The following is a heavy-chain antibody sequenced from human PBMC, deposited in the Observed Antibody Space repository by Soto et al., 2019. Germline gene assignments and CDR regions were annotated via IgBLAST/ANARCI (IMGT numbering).Heavy chain of an antibody. CDR3: ARLLAEFRGGMSPYYYNGLDV. CDR2: VVPIFGPA. V-gene: IGHV1-69*01. D-gene: IGHD3-10*01. Sequence: QEQLVQSGAEVKKPGSSVKVSCKAPEGTLSSYAIYWVRQAPGQGLECMGGVVPIFGPANSAQKFQGRVTITADESTSTVCMELRGLRSEDTAVYYCARLLAEFRGGMSPYYYNGLDVWGQGTTVTVSS. J-gene: IGHJ6*02. CDR1: EGTLSSYA.